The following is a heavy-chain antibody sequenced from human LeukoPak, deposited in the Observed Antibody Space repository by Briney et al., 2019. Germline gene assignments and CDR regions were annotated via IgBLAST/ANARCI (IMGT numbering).Heavy chain of an antibody. CDR2: IYYSGST. CDR3: ARDLYGGYIDY. V-gene: IGHV4-59*01. D-gene: IGHD4/OR15-4a*01. Sequence: SETLSLTCTVSGGSISSYYWSWIRQPPGKGLEWIGYIYYSGSTNYNPSLKSRVTISVDTSKNQFSLKLSSVTAADTALYYCARDLYGGYIDYWGQGTLVTVSS. J-gene: IGHJ4*02. CDR1: GGSISSYY.